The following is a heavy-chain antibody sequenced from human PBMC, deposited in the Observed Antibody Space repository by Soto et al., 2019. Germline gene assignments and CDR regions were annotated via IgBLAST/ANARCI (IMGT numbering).Heavy chain of an antibody. CDR2: IYWDDDK. D-gene: IGHD6-13*01. CDR1: GFSLSTSGVG. CDR3: AHINRFRSWYDY. J-gene: IGHJ4*02. V-gene: IGHV2-5*02. Sequence: QITLKESGPTLVKPTQTLTLTCTFSGFSLSTSGVGVGWIRQPPGKALEWLALIYWDDDKRYSPSLKSRLTITQDTSKNQVVLTMANMDPVATATYYGAHINRFRSWYDYWGQGTLVTVSS.